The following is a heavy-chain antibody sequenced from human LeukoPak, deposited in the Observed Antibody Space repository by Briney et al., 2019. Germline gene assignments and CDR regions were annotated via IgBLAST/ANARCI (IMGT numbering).Heavy chain of an antibody. Sequence: KASETLSLTCTVSGGSISSYFWSWIRQPPGKGLEWIGYIYYSGSTNYNPSLKSRVTISVDTSKNQFSLKLSSVTAADTAVYYCASLHYDFWSGYYTGSDYWGQGTLVTVSS. V-gene: IGHV4-59*08. CDR2: IYYSGST. CDR1: GGSISSYF. CDR3: ASLHYDFWSGYYTGSDY. J-gene: IGHJ4*02. D-gene: IGHD3-3*01.